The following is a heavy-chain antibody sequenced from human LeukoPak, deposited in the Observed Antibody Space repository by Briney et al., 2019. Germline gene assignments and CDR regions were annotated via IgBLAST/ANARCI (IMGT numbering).Heavy chain of an antibody. J-gene: IGHJ4*02. CDR3: AKVRQWLRKDFDY. Sequence: GGTLRLSCAASGFTFSSYGMNWVRQAPGKGLEWVSAISGSGGSTYYADSVKGRFTISRDNSKNTLYLQMNSLRAEDTAVYYCAKVRQWLRKDFDYWGQGTLVTVSS. CDR1: GFTFSSYG. V-gene: IGHV3-23*01. D-gene: IGHD6-19*01. CDR2: ISGSGGST.